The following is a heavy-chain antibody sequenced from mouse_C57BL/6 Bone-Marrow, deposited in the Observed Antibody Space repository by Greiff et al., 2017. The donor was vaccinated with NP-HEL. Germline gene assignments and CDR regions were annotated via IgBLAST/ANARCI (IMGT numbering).Heavy chain of an antibody. V-gene: IGHV1-81*01. Sequence: QVHVKQSGAELARPGASVKLSCKASGYTFTSYGISWVKQRTGQGLEWIGEIYPRSGNTYYNEKFKGKATLTADKSSSTAYMELRSLTSEDSAVYFCARSVFYRAMDYWGQGTSVTVSS. CDR3: ARSVFYRAMDY. D-gene: IGHD2-12*01. CDR2: IYPRSGNT. J-gene: IGHJ4*01. CDR1: GYTFTSYG.